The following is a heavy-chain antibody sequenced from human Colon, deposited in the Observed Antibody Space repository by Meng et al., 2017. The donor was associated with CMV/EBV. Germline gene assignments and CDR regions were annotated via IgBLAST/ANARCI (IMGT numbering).Heavy chain of an antibody. D-gene: IGHD2-8*02. Sequence: GESLKISCAASGFTFSGSAMHWVRQAPGEGLEWMGVIYPGDSDTRYNPSFEGQVTFSVDKSISSAYLQFNGLRASDTAIYYCARLGYCTSSACKGYNYGMNVWGQGTTVTVSS. CDR3: ARLGYCTSSACKGYNYGMNV. J-gene: IGHJ6*02. CDR1: GFTFSGSA. V-gene: IGHV5-51*01. CDR2: IYPGDSDT.